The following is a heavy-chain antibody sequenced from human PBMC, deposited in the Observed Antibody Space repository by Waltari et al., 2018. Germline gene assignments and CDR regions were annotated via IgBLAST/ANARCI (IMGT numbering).Heavy chain of an antibody. V-gene: IGHV4-59*08. D-gene: IGHD6-13*01. Sequence: QLQLQESGPRLVKPSETLSLTCTVAGGSISSYYWSWIRQPPGKKLEWIAYIYDSGNTNYNPSLRSRVTISVDRSTNQFSLKMTSVTAADTAIYYCARLGDTSSWFSDWGQGTLVTVSS. J-gene: IGHJ4*02. CDR2: IYDSGNT. CDR3: ARLGDTSSWFSD. CDR1: GGSISSYY.